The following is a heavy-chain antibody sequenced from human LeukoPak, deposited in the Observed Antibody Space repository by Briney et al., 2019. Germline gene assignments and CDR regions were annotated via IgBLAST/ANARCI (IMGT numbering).Heavy chain of an antibody. D-gene: IGHD3/OR15-3a*01. Sequence: TASETLSLTCTVSGGSISSYYWSWIRQPPGKGLEWIGYIYYSGSTNYNPSLKSRVTISVDTSKNQFSLKLSSVTAADTAVYYCARHPLIYYGMDVWGQGTTVTVSS. CDR2: IYYSGST. CDR1: GGSISSYY. CDR3: ARHPLIYYGMDV. J-gene: IGHJ6*02. V-gene: IGHV4-59*08.